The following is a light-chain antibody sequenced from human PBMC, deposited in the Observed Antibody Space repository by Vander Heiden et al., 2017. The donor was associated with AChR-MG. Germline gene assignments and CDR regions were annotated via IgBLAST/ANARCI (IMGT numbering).Light chain of an antibody. CDR1: SSDVGGYNY. J-gene: IGLJ2*01. CDR2: EVS. V-gene: IGLV2-8*01. Sequence: QSALTPPPSASGSPGQSVTISCTGTSSDVGGYNYVAWYQQHPGKAPKLMIYEVSKRPSGVPDRFSGSKSGNTASLTVSGLQAEDEADYYCSSYAGSYVVFGGGTKLNVL. CDR3: SSYAGSYVV.